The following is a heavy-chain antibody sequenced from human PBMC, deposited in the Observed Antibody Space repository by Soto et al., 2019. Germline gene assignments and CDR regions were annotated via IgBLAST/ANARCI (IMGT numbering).Heavy chain of an antibody. CDR3: AKARAERYIVVGPTARNWLDP. V-gene: IGHV3-23*01. Sequence: GESLRLSCVASGFSFSTYAMYWVRRAPGQGQEWDSVISGSGGSTDYADSVKSRLTVSRDNSKSTLYLQMHSPRDYDTAKYSCAKARAERYIVVGPTARNWLDPWGQGTLVTVSS. D-gene: IGHD2-2*01. CDR1: GFSFSTYA. CDR2: ISGSGGST. J-gene: IGHJ5*02.